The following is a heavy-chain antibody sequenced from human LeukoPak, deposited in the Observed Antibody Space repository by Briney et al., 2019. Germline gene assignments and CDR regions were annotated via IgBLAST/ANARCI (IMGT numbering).Heavy chain of an antibody. Sequence: SVNVSCKASGCTFSSYAISWVRQPPGQGLEGMGGFISNLGTANYAQMFQGRVTITADESTSTAYKELSSLRSEDTSVYYCARATALFDAYDTCGQGTMGTVSS. D-gene: IGHD4-17*01. V-gene: IGHV1-69*01. CDR3: ARATALFDAYDT. J-gene: IGHJ3*02. CDR1: GCTFSSYA. CDR2: FISNLGTA.